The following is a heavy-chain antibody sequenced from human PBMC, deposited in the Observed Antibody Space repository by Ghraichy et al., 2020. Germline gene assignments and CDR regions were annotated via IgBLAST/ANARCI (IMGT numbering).Heavy chain of an antibody. CDR1: GFTFSSYG. J-gene: IGHJ4*02. D-gene: IGHD4-17*01. CDR2: INNSGGST. Sequence: GGSLRLSCAASGFTFSSYGMTWVRQAPGKGLEWVSTINNSGGSTYYAGSVKGRFTISRDNSKNTLYLQMNSLRAEDTALYYCTKHAEAYGDSRTDYWGQGTLVTVSS. CDR3: TKHAEAYGDSRTDY. V-gene: IGHV3-23*01.